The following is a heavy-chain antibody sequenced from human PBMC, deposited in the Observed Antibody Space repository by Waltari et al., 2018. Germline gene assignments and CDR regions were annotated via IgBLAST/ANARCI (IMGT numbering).Heavy chain of an antibody. CDR1: GFSFNNFG. D-gene: IGHD4-17*01. CDR3: AKDGDYSVPGYDAFDV. CDR2: IRDEGINK. Sequence: QMQLVEFGGGVVQPGGSLRLSCAASGFSFNNFGMHWVRQATGKGLGWVAFIRDEGINKYYADSLEGRFTVSRDNSKNILYLQLNSLRPDDTALYFCAKDGDYSVPGYDAFDVWGQGTVVTVSA. J-gene: IGHJ3*01. V-gene: IGHV3-30*02.